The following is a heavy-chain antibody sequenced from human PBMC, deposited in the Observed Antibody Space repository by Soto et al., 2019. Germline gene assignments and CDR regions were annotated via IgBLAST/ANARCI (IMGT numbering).Heavy chain of an antibody. CDR1: ADSITTGKYY. J-gene: IGHJ6*02. CDR3: ARVIYCGGDCNSSYYYCMDS. D-gene: IGHD2-21*02. Sequence: PSETLSLPSFVSADSITTGKYYWVLLRQPPGKGLEWIGSIYYSGTTYYNPSLNSRVTISVDTSKNQFSLKLSSVTAADTAVYYCARVIYCGGDCNSSYYYCMDSRGEGPTVT. CDR2: IYYSGTT. V-gene: IGHV4-39*07.